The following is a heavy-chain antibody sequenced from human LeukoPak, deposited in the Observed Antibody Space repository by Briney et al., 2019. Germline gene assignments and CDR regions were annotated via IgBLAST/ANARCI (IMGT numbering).Heavy chain of an antibody. CDR2: INSNSGGT. D-gene: IGHD6-25*01. CDR1: GYTFSDYY. Sequence: ASVKVSCKPSGYTFSDYYMFWVRQAPGQGLAWMGWINSNSGGTNYAQKFHGRVTMTRDTSISTAYMELSRLRSDDTAVYYCASSGLAGDYWGQGTLVTVSS. CDR3: ASSGLAGDY. V-gene: IGHV1-2*02. J-gene: IGHJ4*02.